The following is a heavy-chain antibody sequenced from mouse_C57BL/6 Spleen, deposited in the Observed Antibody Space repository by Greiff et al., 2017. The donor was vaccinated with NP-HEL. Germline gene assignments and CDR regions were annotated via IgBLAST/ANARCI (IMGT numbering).Heavy chain of an antibody. CDR1: GFTFSDYG. J-gene: IGHJ3*01. CDR2: ISSGSSTI. V-gene: IGHV5-17*01. CDR3: ARDGYDDPPFAY. D-gene: IGHD2-2*01. Sequence: EVMLVESGGGLVKPGGSLKLSCAASGFTFSDYGMHWVRQAPEKGLEWVAYISSGSSTIYYADTVKGRFTISRDNAKNTLFLQMTSLRSEDTAMYYCARDGYDDPPFAYWGQGTLVTVSA.